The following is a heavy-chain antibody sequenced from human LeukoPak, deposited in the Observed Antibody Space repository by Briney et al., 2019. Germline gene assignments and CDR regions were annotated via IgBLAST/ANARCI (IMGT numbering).Heavy chain of an antibody. CDR2: IYTSGST. Sequence: SETLSLTCTVSGGSISSGSYYWSWIRQPAGTGLEWIGRIYTSGSTNYNPSLKSRVTISVDTSKNQFSLKLSSVTAADTAVYYCAREDYDFWSGYFDYWGQGTLVTVSS. CDR1: GGSISSGSYY. V-gene: IGHV4-61*02. D-gene: IGHD3-3*01. CDR3: AREDYDFWSGYFDY. J-gene: IGHJ4*02.